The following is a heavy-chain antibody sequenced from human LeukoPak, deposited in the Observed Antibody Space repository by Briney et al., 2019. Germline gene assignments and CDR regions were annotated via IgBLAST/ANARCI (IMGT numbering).Heavy chain of an antibody. D-gene: IGHD3-3*01. CDR1: GYSISNGYY. CDR2: IYYSGST. J-gene: IGHJ6*02. Sequence: PSETLSLTCTVSGYSISNGYYWSWIRQPPGKGLEWIGYIYYSGSTNYNPSLKSRVTISVDTSKNQFSLKLSSVTAADTAVYYCAIGGVVIRTNSYYYYGMDVWGQGTTVTVSS. CDR3: AIGGVVIRTNSYYYYGMDV. V-gene: IGHV4-59*08.